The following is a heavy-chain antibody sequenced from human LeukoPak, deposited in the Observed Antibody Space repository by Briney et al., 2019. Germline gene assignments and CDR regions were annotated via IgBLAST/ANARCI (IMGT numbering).Heavy chain of an antibody. J-gene: IGHJ4*02. CDR3: GFVGGYGILTGYYPLDY. Sequence: GGSLRLSCAASGFTFSSYAMSWVRQAPGKGLEWVSAVSGSGGSSYYADSVKGPFTISRDNSKNTLYLQMNSLRAEDTAVYYCGFVGGYGILTGYYPLDYWGQGTLVTVSS. D-gene: IGHD3-9*01. V-gene: IGHV3-23*01. CDR1: GFTFSSYA. CDR2: VSGSGGSS.